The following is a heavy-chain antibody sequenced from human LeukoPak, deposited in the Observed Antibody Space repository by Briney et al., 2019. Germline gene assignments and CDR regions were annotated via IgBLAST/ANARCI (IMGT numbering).Heavy chain of an antibody. CDR2: IKEDGSSQ. CDR3: AKDNRRHYTSGPNPDSLH. CDR1: GFTFSHSW. J-gene: IGHJ4*02. V-gene: IGHV3-7*03. Sequence: GGSLRLSCVASGFTFSHSWMTWVRQAPGKGLEWVGHIKEDGSSQNYADSVKGRFTISRDNAKNSLYLQMDSLRVEDTAFYYCAKDNRRHYTSGPNPDSLHWGQGALVTVSS. D-gene: IGHD6-19*01.